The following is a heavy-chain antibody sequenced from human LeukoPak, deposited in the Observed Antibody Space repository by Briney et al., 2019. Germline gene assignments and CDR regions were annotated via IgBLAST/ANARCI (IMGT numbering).Heavy chain of an antibody. D-gene: IGHD2-2*01. Sequence: PGGSLRLSCAASGFTFSNYWMSWVRQAPGKGLEWVANIKQDGSEKYYVESVKGRFTISRDNAKNSLYLQMNSLRAEDTSVYYCGCYPLLRGIDYWGQGTLVTVSS. CDR3: GCYPLLRGIDY. CDR2: IKQDGSEK. V-gene: IGHV3-7*01. J-gene: IGHJ4*02. CDR1: GFTFSNYW.